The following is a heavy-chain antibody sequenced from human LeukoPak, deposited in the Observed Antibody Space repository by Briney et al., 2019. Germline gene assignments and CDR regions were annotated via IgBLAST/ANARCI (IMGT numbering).Heavy chain of an antibody. D-gene: IGHD1-26*01. Sequence: KPGGSLRLSCTASGFTFSTYNMNWVRQAPGKGLEWVSSISTSSNYIYYADSVKGRFTISRDNAQNSLYLQMNSLRVEDTDVYYCARDVGASAPDAFDIWGQGTMVTVSS. CDR1: GFTFSTYN. CDR3: ARDVGASAPDAFDI. V-gene: IGHV3-21*01. CDR2: ISTSSNYI. J-gene: IGHJ3*02.